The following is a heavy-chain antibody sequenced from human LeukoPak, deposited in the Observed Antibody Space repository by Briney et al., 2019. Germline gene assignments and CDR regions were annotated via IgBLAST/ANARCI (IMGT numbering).Heavy chain of an antibody. D-gene: IGHD3-3*01. CDR1: GGSFSGYY. Sequence: KSSETLSLTCAVYGGSFSGYYWSRIRQPPGKGLEWIGEINHSGSTNYNPSLKSRVTISVDTSKNQFSLKLSSVTAADTAVYYCARGRRTYYDFWSGPGPWGQGTLVTVSS. V-gene: IGHV4-34*01. J-gene: IGHJ5*02. CDR2: INHSGST. CDR3: ARGRRTYYDFWSGPGP.